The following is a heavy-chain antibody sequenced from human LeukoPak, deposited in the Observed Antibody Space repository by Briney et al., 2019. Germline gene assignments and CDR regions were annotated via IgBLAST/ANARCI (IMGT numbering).Heavy chain of an antibody. Sequence: PSETLSLTCTVSGGSIGSYYWSWIRQPPGKGLEWIGYIYYSGTTNYNPSLKSRVFMSIDTSNSQFSLKLSSVTAADTAVYYCARERAVTTYYYFDYWGQGTLVTVSS. CDR3: ARERAVTTYYYFDY. V-gene: IGHV4-59*01. CDR2: IYYSGTT. CDR1: GGSIGSYY. J-gene: IGHJ4*02. D-gene: IGHD4-17*01.